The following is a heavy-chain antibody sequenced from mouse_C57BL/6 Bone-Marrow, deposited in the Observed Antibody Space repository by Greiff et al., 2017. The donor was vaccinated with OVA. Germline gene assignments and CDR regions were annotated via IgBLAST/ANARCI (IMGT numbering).Heavy chain of an antibody. CDR2: ISSGGSYT. CDR1: GFTFSSYG. CDR3: ARPLDSSGSDY. V-gene: IGHV5-6*01. Sequence: EVQVVESGGDLVKPGGSLKLSCAASGFTFSSYGMSWVRQTPDKRLEWVATISSGGSYTYYPDSVKGRFTISRDNAKNTLYLQMSSLKSEDTAMYYCARPLDSSGSDYWGQGTTLTVSS. J-gene: IGHJ2*01. D-gene: IGHD3-2*02.